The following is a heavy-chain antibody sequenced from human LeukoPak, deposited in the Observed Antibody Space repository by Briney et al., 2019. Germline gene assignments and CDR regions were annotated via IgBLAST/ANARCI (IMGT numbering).Heavy chain of an antibody. J-gene: IGHJ4*02. D-gene: IGHD6-19*01. Sequence: ASVEVSCKASGGTFSSYAINWVRQATGQGLEWMGWMNPNSGNTGYAQKFQGRVTITRNTSISTAYMELSSPRSEDTAVYYCARAGYSSGWYDIYYFDYWGQGTLVTVSS. CDR3: ARAGYSSGWYDIYYFDY. CDR1: GGTFSSYA. V-gene: IGHV1-8*03. CDR2: MNPNSGNT.